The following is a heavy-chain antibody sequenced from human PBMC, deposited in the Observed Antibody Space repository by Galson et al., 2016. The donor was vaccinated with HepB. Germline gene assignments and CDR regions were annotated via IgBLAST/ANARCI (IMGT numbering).Heavy chain of an antibody. D-gene: IGHD2-8*01. CDR3: ARDNCINAICYTGWFDS. CDR2: IWHDGWTK. V-gene: IGHV3-33*01. CDR1: GFAFSAFG. J-gene: IGHJ5*01. Sequence: SLRLSCAASGFAFSAFGMHWVRQAPGKGLEWVADIWHDGWTKHYADSMKGRFTISRDNSLHTLYLHVSTLRVEDTAVYYCARDNCINAICYTGWFDSWGQGTLVTVSA.